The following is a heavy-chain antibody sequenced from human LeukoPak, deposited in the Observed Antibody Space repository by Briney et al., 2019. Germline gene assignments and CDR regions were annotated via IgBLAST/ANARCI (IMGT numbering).Heavy chain of an antibody. Sequence: PGGSLRLSCAASGFTVSSNYMSWVRQAPGKGLEWVSVIYSGGSTHYADSVKGRFIISRDNSKNTLYLQMNSLRAEDTAVYYCAKAPGSSTWYYDYWGQGTLVTVSS. J-gene: IGHJ4*02. V-gene: IGHV3-53*01. CDR3: AKAPGSSTWYYDY. CDR2: IYSGGST. CDR1: GFTVSSNY. D-gene: IGHD6-13*01.